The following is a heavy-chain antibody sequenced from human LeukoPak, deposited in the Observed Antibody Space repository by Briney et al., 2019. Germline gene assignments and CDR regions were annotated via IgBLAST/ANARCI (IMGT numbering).Heavy chain of an antibody. CDR2: ICGRGGNT. Sequence: PGGSLRLSCAASGFTLTSYAMSWVRQAPGKGLEWVSLICGRGGNTYYADSVKGRFTISRDNSKNTLSLQMNSLRAEDTAVYYCAKGSGVSCFSPLDSWGQGTLVTVSS. D-gene: IGHD2-15*01. CDR1: GFTLTSYA. J-gene: IGHJ4*02. V-gene: IGHV3-23*01. CDR3: AKGSGVSCFSPLDS.